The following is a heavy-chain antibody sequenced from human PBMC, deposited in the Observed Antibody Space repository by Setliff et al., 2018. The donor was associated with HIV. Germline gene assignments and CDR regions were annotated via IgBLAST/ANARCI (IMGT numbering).Heavy chain of an antibody. J-gene: IGHJ4*02. D-gene: IGHD3-16*01. V-gene: IGHV4-38-2*01. CDR1: GYSISSGYY. Sequence: SETLSLTCAVSGYSISSGYYWGWIRQPPGKGLEWIGSFYHSGSTYCNPSLRSRVTISVDTSKNQFSLKLSSVTAADTAVYYCARLGHTFGGPGYWGQGTLVTVSS. CDR3: ARLGHTFGGPGY. CDR2: FYHSGST.